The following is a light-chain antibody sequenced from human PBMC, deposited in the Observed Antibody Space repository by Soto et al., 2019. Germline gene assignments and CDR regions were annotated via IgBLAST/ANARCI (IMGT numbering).Light chain of an antibody. V-gene: IGKV1-39*01. Sequence: DIQMTQSPSSLSASVGDRVTITCRASQSISSYLNWYQQKPGKAPKLLPYAASSLQGGAPTRFSGSGSGTAFTLPISSLQPEDFGTYDCQQSYSTPPYSFGQGTKLEI. CDR2: AAS. J-gene: IGKJ2*01. CDR3: QQSYSTPPYS. CDR1: QSISSY.